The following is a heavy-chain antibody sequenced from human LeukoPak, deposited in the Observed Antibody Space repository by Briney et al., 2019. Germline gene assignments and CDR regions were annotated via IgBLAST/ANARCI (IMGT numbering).Heavy chain of an antibody. Sequence: ASVKVSCKASGYTFTGYYMHWVRQAPGQGLEWMGWINPNSGGTNYAQKFQGRVTMTRDTSISTAYMELSRLRSDDTAVYYCARGVWDYYYHYYMDVWGKGTTVTVSS. D-gene: IGHD2-8*01. CDR2: INPNSGGT. CDR1: GYTFTGYY. V-gene: IGHV1-2*02. CDR3: ARGVWDYYYHYYMDV. J-gene: IGHJ6*03.